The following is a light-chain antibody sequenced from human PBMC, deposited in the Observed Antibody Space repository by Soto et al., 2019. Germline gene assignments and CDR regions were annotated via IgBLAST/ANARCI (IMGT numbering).Light chain of an antibody. J-gene: IGKJ2*01. V-gene: IGKV3-20*01. CDR3: QQDGSSPHT. Sequence: EIVLTQSPGTLSLSPGERATLSCRASQSVSSSSLAWYQHKPGQAPRLLIYGASSRATGIPDRFSGSGSGTDFTLTISRLEPEDFAVYYCQQDGSSPHTFGQGTKLEIK. CDR1: QSVSSSS. CDR2: GAS.